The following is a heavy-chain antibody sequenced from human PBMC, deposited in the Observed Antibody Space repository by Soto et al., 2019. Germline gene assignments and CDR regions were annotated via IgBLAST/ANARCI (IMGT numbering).Heavy chain of an antibody. Sequence: PGGSLRLSCAASGFTFSSYAMSWVRQAPGKGLEWVSAISGSGGGTYYADSVRGRFTISRDNSKNTLYLQMNSLRAEDTAVYYCARRIAATAPNWFDPWGRGTLVTVSS. CDR1: GFTFSSYA. J-gene: IGHJ5*02. CDR3: ARRIAATAPNWFDP. D-gene: IGHD6-13*01. CDR2: ISGSGGGT. V-gene: IGHV3-23*01.